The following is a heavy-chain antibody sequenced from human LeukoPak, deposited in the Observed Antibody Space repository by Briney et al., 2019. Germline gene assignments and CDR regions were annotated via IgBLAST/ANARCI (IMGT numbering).Heavy chain of an antibody. V-gene: IGHV3-30*18. J-gene: IGHJ4*02. CDR2: ISYDGSNK. CDR1: GFTFSSYG. CDR3: AKDRWGTPLHYFDY. D-gene: IGHD2-8*02. Sequence: GGSLRLSCAASGFTFSSYGMHWVRQAPGKGLEWVAVISYDGSNKYYADSVKGRFTISRDNSKNTLYLQMNSLRAEDTAVYYCAKDRWGTPLHYFDYWGQGTLVTVSS.